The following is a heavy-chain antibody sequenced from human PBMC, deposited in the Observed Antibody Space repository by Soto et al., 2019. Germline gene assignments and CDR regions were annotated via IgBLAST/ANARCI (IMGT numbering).Heavy chain of an antibody. J-gene: IGHJ6*02. CDR3: AKVLVATEVRYDGMDV. Sequence: GGSLRLSCAASGFTFSSYGMHWVRQAPGKGLEWVAVISYDGSNKYYADSVKGRFTISRDNSKNTLYLQMNSLRAEDTAVYYCAKVLVATEVRYDGMDVWGQGTTVTVSS. V-gene: IGHV3-30*18. CDR2: ISYDGSNK. CDR1: GFTFSSYG. D-gene: IGHD5-12*01.